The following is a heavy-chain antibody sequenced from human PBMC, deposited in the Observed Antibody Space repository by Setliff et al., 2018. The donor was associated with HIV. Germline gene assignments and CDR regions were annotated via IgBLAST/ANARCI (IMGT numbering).Heavy chain of an antibody. CDR1: GYTFTNNF. Sequence: SGPTLVNPPASVKVSCKASGYTFTNNFIHWVRQAPGQGLEWMGWISPYDAARKISQKFRGRVSLTTETSINTAYMELGWLHSDDTAGYYFARPLYNSLDFLGQGALVTVSS. V-gene: IGHV1-2*02. CDR2: ISPYDAAR. D-gene: IGHD1-1*01. CDR3: ARPLYNSLDF. J-gene: IGHJ4*02.